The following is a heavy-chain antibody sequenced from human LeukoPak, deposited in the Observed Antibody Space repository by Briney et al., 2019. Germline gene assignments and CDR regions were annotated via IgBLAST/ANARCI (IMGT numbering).Heavy chain of an antibody. CDR3: ARYFGTTGTPNY. CDR1: GGSISSSSYY. D-gene: IGHD1-1*01. Sequence: PSETLSLTCTVSGGSISSSSYYWGWIRQPPGKGLEWIGSIYYSGSTYYNPSLKSRVTISVDTSKNQFSLKLSSVTAADTAAYYCARYFGTTGTPNYWGQGTLVTVSS. V-gene: IGHV4-39*01. CDR2: IYYSGST. J-gene: IGHJ4*02.